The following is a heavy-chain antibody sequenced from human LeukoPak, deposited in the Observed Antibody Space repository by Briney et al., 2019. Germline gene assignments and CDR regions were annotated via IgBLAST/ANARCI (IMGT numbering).Heavy chain of an antibody. D-gene: IGHD3-16*02. CDR3: ARDGEYYDYVWGSYRFWPNDAFDI. Sequence: PGGSLRLSCAASGFTFDDYTMHWVRQAPGKGLEWVSLISWDGGSTYYADSVKGRFTISRDNAKNSLYLQMNSLRAEDTAVYYCARDGEYYDYVWGSYRFWPNDAFDIWGQGTMVTVSS. J-gene: IGHJ3*02. CDR1: GFTFDDYT. V-gene: IGHV3-43*01. CDR2: ISWDGGST.